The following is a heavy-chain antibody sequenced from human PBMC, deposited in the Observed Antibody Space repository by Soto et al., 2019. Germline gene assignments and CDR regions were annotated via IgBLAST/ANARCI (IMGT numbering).Heavy chain of an antibody. J-gene: IGHJ6*02. Sequence: PGGSLILSCAASGFTFSTYWMNWVRQAPGKGLVWVSLINPDGRTTTYADSVKGRFTISRDNSKNTLYLQMNSLRPEDTAVYYCARADYYDSSADTYYYHAMDVWGQGTTVTVSS. CDR1: GFTFSTYW. CDR2: INPDGRTT. D-gene: IGHD3-22*01. CDR3: ARADYYDSSADTYYYHAMDV. V-gene: IGHV3-74*01.